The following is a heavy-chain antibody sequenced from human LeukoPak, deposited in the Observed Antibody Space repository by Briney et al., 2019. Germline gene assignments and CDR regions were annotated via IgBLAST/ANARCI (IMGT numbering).Heavy chain of an antibody. V-gene: IGHV1-8*01. CDR3: ARGDSSSWPYYYYYYMDV. Sequence: ASVKVSCKASGYTFTSYDINWERQATGQGLEWMGWMNPNSGNTGYAQKFQGRVTMTRNTSISTAYMELSSLRSEDTAVYYCARGDSSSWPYYYYYYMDVWGKGTTVTISS. CDR1: GYTFTSYD. J-gene: IGHJ6*03. D-gene: IGHD6-13*01. CDR2: MNPNSGNT.